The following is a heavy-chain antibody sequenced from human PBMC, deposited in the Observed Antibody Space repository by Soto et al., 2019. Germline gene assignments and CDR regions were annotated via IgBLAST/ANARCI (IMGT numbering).Heavy chain of an antibody. V-gene: IGHV3-23*01. CDR1: EFIFATYA. CDR2: IDGSATNT. J-gene: IGHJ3*02. D-gene: IGHD3-9*01. CDR3: AKDRRNQIYDILTGNTDAFDI. Sequence: EVQLLESGGGLVQPGGSLRLSCTASEFIFATYAMSWVRQAPGKGLEWVSAIDGSATNTYHADSVKGRFTISRDNSRSTLSQQKNSLGIEDMAVYYSAKDRRNQIYDILTGNTDAFDIWGQGTMVTVSS.